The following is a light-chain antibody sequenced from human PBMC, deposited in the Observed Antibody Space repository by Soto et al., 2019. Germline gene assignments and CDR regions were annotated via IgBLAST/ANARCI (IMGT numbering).Light chain of an antibody. CDR1: QSVTSSH. V-gene: IGKV3-20*01. CDR2: GVS. Sequence: EIVLTQSPGTLSLSPGERATLSCRASQSVTSSHLAWYQQKPGQAPRLLIYGVSSRATGIPDRFSGSGSGTDFTLTISRLEPEDFAVYYCQQYGSSRWTFGQGTKLE. J-gene: IGKJ1*01. CDR3: QQYGSSRWT.